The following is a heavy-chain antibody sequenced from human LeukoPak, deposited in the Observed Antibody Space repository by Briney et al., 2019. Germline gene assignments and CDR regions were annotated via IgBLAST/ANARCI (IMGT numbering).Heavy chain of an antibody. CDR2: IYYSGST. Sequence: PSETLSLTCTVSGGCISSYYWSWIRQPPGKGLEWIGYIYYSGSTNYNPSLKSRVTISVDTSKNQFSLKLSSVTAADTAVYYCARLKYQLLGGWFDPWGQGTLVTVSS. D-gene: IGHD2-2*01. CDR1: GGCISSYY. V-gene: IGHV4-59*01. J-gene: IGHJ5*02. CDR3: ARLKYQLLGGWFDP.